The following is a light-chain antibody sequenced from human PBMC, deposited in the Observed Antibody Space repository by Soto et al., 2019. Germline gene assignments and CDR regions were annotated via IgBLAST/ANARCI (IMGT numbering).Light chain of an antibody. CDR2: GAS. CDR1: QSVSSN. Sequence: EIVMTQSPATLSVSPGERATLSCRASQSVSSNLAWYQQKPGQAPRLLIYGASTRATGIPARFSGSGSGTEFTLTISRLQSEDFAVYYCQQYNNWPLRTFGQGTRLEMK. V-gene: IGKV3-15*01. J-gene: IGKJ5*01. CDR3: QQYNNWPLRT.